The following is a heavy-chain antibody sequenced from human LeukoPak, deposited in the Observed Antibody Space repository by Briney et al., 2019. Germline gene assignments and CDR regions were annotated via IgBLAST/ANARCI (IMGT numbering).Heavy chain of an antibody. CDR3: AREVATLDAFDI. J-gene: IGHJ3*02. CDR2: ISAKNGNT. D-gene: IGHD5-12*01. V-gene: IGHV1-18*01. Sequence: ASVKVSCKASGYTFYSYGISWVRQAPGQGLEWMGWISAKNGNTNFAQRFQGRVAMTTDTSTSTAYMELRSLRFDDTAVYYCAREVATLDAFDIWGQGTMVTVSS. CDR1: GYTFYSYG.